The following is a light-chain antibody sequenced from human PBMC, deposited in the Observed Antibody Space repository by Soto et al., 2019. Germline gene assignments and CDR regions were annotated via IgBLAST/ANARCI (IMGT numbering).Light chain of an antibody. Sequence: QSALTQPASVSGSPGQSITLSCTGTSSDVGSYNLVSWYQQHPGKAPKLMIYEVSKRPSGVSNRFSGSKSGNTASLTISGLQAEDEADYYCCSYAGSSTFHVVFGGGTQLTVL. V-gene: IGLV2-23*02. CDR2: EVS. J-gene: IGLJ2*01. CDR3: CSYAGSSTFHVV. CDR1: SSDVGSYNL.